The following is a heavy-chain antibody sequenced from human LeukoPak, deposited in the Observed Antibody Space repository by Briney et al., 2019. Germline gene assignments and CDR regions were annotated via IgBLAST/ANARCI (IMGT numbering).Heavy chain of an antibody. CDR3: ATYSSGYQRNDY. V-gene: IGHV4-59*12. CDR2: IYYSGTT. Sequence: SETLSLTCTVSGGSISSYYWSWIRQPPGKGLEWIGYIYYSGTTNYNPSLKSRVTISVDTSKNQFSLKLSSVTAADTAVYYCATYSSGYQRNDYWGQGTLVTVSS. CDR1: GGSISSYY. D-gene: IGHD3-22*01. J-gene: IGHJ4*02.